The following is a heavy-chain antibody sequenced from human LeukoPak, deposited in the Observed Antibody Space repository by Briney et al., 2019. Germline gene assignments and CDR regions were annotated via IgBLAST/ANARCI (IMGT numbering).Heavy chain of an antibody. D-gene: IGHD3-3*01. CDR1: GFTFSSYG. Sequence: PGGSLRLSCAASGFTFSSYGMHWVRQAPGKGLEWVAFIRYDGSNKYYADSVKGRFTISRDNSKTTPYLQMNSLRAEDTAVYYCAGPIFGVVIDNGSTYDLDIWGQGTMVTVSS. CDR2: IRYDGSNK. CDR3: AGPIFGVVIDNGSTYDLDI. V-gene: IGHV3-30*02. J-gene: IGHJ3*02.